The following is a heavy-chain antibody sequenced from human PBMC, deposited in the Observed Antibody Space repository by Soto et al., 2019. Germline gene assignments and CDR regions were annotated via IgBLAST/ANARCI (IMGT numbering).Heavy chain of an antibody. CDR3: AKRTGLAARLASPAYYGLDV. CDR2: IIPIFDKP. D-gene: IGHD6-6*01. Sequence: QVHLVQSGAEVKKPGSSVKVSCKASGGSFYNYAVTWVRQAPGQGLEWVGSIIPIFDKPNYARKFQGRVTITADTSTSIAYMELSSLSFGDTAVYYCAKRTGLAARLASPAYYGLDVWGQGTTVTVSS. CDR1: GGSFYNYA. J-gene: IGHJ6*02. V-gene: IGHV1-69*06.